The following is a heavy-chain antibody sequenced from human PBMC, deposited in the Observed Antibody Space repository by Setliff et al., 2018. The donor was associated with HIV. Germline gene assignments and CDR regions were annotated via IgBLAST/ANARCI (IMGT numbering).Heavy chain of an antibody. CDR2: INSDGSST. CDR1: GFTFSSYW. D-gene: IGHD2-2*01. Sequence: GGSLRLSCAASGFTFSSYWMHWVRQAPGKGLVWVSRINSDGSSTSYADSVKGRFTISRDNAKNTLYLQMNSLRAEDTAVYYCARGKIVVVPAAMGPYFDYWGQGSLVTVSS. V-gene: IGHV3-74*01. CDR3: ARGKIVVVPAAMGPYFDY. J-gene: IGHJ4*02.